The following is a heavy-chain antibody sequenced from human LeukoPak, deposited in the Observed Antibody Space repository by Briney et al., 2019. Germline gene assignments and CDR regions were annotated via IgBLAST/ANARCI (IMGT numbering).Heavy chain of an antibody. Sequence: ASVKVSCKASGYTFSGYYMHWVRQAPGQGLEWMGWINPNSGGTKYVQKFQGRVTMTRDTSITTAYMELSRLTSDDTAVYYCAKTYYYDTTGYLGHWGQGTLVTVSS. CDR3: AKTYYYDTTGYLGH. CDR1: GYTFSGYY. D-gene: IGHD3-22*01. CDR2: INPNSGGT. V-gene: IGHV1-2*02. J-gene: IGHJ4*02.